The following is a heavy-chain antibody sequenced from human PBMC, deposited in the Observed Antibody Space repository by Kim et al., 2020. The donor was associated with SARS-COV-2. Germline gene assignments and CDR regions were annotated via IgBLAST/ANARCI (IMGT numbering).Heavy chain of an antibody. CDR3: ARTTHNSGSYSFDY. J-gene: IGHJ4*02. D-gene: IGHD1-26*01. Sequence: ASVKVSCKASGYTFTSYAMNWVRQAPGQGLEWMGWINTNTGNPTYAQGFTGRFVFSLDTSVSTAYLQISSLKAEDTAVYYCARTTHNSGSYSFDYWGQGTLVTVSS. CDR2: INTNTGNP. V-gene: IGHV7-4-1*02. CDR1: GYTFTSYA.